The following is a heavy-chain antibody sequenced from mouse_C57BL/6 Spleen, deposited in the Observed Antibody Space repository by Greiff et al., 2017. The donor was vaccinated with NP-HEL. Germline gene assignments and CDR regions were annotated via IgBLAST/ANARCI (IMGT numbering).Heavy chain of an antibody. Sequence: QVQLQQPGAELVKPGASVKVSCKASGYTFTSYWMHWVKQRPGQGLEWIGRIHPSDSDTNYNQKFKGKATLTVDKSSSTAYMQLSSLTSEDSAVYYCAFPYYSNYGGFAYWGQGTLVTVSA. CDR1: GYTFTSYW. V-gene: IGHV1-74*01. CDR3: AFPYYSNYGGFAY. J-gene: IGHJ3*01. D-gene: IGHD2-5*01. CDR2: IHPSDSDT.